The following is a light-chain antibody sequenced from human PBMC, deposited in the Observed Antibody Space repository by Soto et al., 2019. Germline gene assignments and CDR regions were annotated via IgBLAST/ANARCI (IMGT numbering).Light chain of an antibody. Sequence: DIQMTQSPSSLSASVGDRVTITCRASQSITTWLAWYQQRPGKAPKLLIYDVSSLESGVPSRFSGSGSGTEFTLTISSLQPDDFVTYYCQQLNSYPSTFGQGTRLEIK. J-gene: IGKJ5*01. CDR1: QSITTW. V-gene: IGKV1-5*01. CDR2: DVS. CDR3: QQLNSYPST.